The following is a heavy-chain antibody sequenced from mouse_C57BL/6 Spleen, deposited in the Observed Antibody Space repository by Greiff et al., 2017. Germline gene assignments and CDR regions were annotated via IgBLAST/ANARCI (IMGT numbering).Heavy chain of an antibody. CDR2: IDPENGDT. V-gene: IGHV14-4*01. CDR3: RGYYGSSYGYFDV. J-gene: IGHJ1*03. D-gene: IGHD1-1*01. CDR1: GFNIKDDY. Sequence: EVQRVESGAELVRPGASVKLSCTASGFNIKDDYMHWVKQRPEQGLEWIGWIDPENGDTEYASKFQGKATITADTSSNTAYLQLSSLTSEDTAVYYCRGYYGSSYGYFDVWGTGTTVTVSS.